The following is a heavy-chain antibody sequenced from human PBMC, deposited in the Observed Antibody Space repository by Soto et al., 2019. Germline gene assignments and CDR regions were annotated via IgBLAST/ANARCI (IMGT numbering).Heavy chain of an antibody. V-gene: IGHV4-59*01. CDR1: GGSISSYY. D-gene: IGHD4-4*01. CDR2: IYYSGST. CDR3: ARVTRDYSNYPMPPPCYFDY. Sequence: SETLSLTCTVSGGSISSYYWSWIRQPPGKGLEWIGYIYYSGSTNYNPSLKSRVTISVDTSKNQFSLKLSSVTAADTAVYYCARVTRDYSNYPMPPPCYFDYWGQGTLVTVSS. J-gene: IGHJ4*02.